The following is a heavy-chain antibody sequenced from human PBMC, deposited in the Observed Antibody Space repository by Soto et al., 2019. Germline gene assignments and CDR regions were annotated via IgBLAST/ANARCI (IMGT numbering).Heavy chain of an antibody. J-gene: IGHJ6*02. Sequence: GASVKVSCKASGGTFSSYAISWVRQAPGQGLEWMGGITPIFGRANYAQKFQGRVTITADESTSTAYMELSSLRSEDTAVYFCAREYKWNDVRYGMDVWGQGTTVTVS. CDR3: AREYKWNDVRYGMDV. D-gene: IGHD1-20*01. CDR2: ITPIFGRA. V-gene: IGHV1-69*13. CDR1: GGTFSSYA.